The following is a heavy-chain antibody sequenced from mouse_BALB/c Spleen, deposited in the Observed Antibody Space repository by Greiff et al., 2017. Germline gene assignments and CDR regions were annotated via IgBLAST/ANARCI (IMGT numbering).Heavy chain of an antibody. CDR3: ARDDYDAMDY. Sequence: EVKLVESGGGLVQPGGSLKLSCAASGFDFSRYWMSWVRQAPGKGLEWIGEINPDSSTINYTPSLKDKFIISRDNAKNTLYLQMSKVRSEDTALYYCARDDYDAMDYWGQGTSVTVSS. CDR2: INPDSSTI. CDR1: GFDFSRYW. J-gene: IGHJ4*01. V-gene: IGHV4-1*02.